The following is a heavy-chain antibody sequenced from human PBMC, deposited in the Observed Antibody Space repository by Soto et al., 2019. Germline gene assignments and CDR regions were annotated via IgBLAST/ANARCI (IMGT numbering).Heavy chain of an antibody. CDR2: IYYSGST. D-gene: IGHD4-17*01. CDR1: GGSVSSGSYY. J-gene: IGHJ6*02. CDR3: ARDGAVDYGGNSGESRMDV. V-gene: IGHV4-61*01. Sequence: QVQLQESGPGLVKPSETLSLTCTVSGGSVSSGSYYWSWIRQPPGKGLEWIGYIYYSGSTNYNPYLQSRVTIAVDTSKNQFSLKLSSVTAADTAVYYCARDGAVDYGGNSGESRMDVWGQGTTVTVSS.